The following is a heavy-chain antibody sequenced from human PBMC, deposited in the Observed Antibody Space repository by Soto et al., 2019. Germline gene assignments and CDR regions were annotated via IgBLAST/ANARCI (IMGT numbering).Heavy chain of an antibody. V-gene: IGHV3-72*01. Sequence: EVHLVESGGGLVQPGGSLRLSCAASGFTFSDHFMDWVRQAPGKGLEWVGRTRNRAHNYITEYAASVTGRFTISRDDSNYSLYLQMNSLKTEDTAVYYCTSTAVAHYSYSGLDVWGQGTTVTVSS. CDR3: TSTAVAHYSYSGLDV. D-gene: IGHD2-15*01. CDR2: TRNRAHNYIT. CDR1: GFTFSDHF. J-gene: IGHJ6*02.